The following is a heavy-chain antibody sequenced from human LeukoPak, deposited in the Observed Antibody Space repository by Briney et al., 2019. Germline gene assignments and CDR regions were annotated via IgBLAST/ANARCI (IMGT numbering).Heavy chain of an antibody. J-gene: IGHJ6*02. Sequence: GGSLRLSCAASGFTFSSYSMNWVRQAPGKGLEWVSYINPVSSEIYYADSVKGRFTISRDNAKNSLYLQLNSLRAEDTAMYYCARGHYGLDVWGLGTTVTVSS. CDR3: ARGHYGLDV. CDR1: GFTFSSYS. V-gene: IGHV3-21*05. CDR2: INPVSSEI.